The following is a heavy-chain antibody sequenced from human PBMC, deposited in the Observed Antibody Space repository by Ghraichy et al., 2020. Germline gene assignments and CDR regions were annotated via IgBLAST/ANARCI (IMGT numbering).Heavy chain of an antibody. CDR3: ARAGGTDDFWSGYWSYYYYGMDV. D-gene: IGHD3-3*01. Sequence: SETLSLTCAVYGGSFSGYYWSWIRQPPGKGLEWIGEINHSGSTNYNPSLKSRVTISVDTSKNQFSLKLSSVTAADTAVYYCARAGGTDDFWSGYWSYYYYGMDVWGQGTTVTVSS. V-gene: IGHV4-34*01. CDR2: INHSGST. CDR1: GGSFSGYY. J-gene: IGHJ6*02.